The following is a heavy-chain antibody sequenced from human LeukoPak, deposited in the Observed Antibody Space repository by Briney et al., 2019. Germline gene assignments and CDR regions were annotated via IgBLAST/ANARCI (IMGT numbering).Heavy chain of an antibody. CDR3: ARDEAGDLGAFDI. CDR1: GFTFSSYN. CDR2: ISSSSTYI. J-gene: IGHJ3*02. V-gene: IGHV3-21*01. D-gene: IGHD3-16*01. Sequence: GGSLRLSCAASGFTFSSYNMNWVRQAPGKGLEWVSSISSSSTYIYYADSVKGRFTISRDNAKNSLSLQMNSLRAEDTAVYYSARDEAGDLGAFDIWGQGTMVTVSS.